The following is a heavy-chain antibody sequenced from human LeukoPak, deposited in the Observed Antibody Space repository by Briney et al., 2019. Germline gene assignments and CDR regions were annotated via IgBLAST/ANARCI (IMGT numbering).Heavy chain of an antibody. CDR2: INHSGST. CDR3: ARGYYGSGSHCCHMDV. Sequence: SETLSLTCAVYVGSFSGYYWSWIRQPPGKGMEWIGEINHSGSTNYNSSLKSRVTISVDTSKNQFSLKLSSVTAADTAVYYCARGYYGSGSHCCHMDVWGKGTTITVS. D-gene: IGHD3-10*01. V-gene: IGHV4-34*01. CDR1: VGSFSGYY. J-gene: IGHJ6*03.